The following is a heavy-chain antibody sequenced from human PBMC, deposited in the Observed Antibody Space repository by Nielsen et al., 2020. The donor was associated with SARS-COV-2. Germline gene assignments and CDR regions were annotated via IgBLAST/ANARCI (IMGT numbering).Heavy chain of an antibody. J-gene: IGHJ6*02. D-gene: IGHD2-15*01. Sequence: VRQMPGKGLEWMGIIYPGDSDTRYSPSFQGQVTISADKSISTAYLQWSSLKASDTAMYYCARMGNCSGGRTASKYYYYGMDVWGQGTTVTVSS. V-gene: IGHV5-51*01. CDR2: IYPGDSDT. CDR3: ARMGNCSGGRTASKYYYYGMDV.